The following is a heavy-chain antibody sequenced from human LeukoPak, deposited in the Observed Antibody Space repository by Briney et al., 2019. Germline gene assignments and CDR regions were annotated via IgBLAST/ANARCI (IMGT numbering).Heavy chain of an antibody. Sequence: GGSLRLSCAASGFTFSSYGMHWVRQAPGKGLEWVAVISYDGSNKYYADSVKGRFTISRDNSKNTLYLQMNSLRAEDTAVYYCARDTGLAAADDWGQGTLVTVSS. CDR1: GFTFSSYG. J-gene: IGHJ4*02. CDR2: ISYDGSNK. V-gene: IGHV3-30*03. CDR3: ARDTGLAAADD. D-gene: IGHD6-13*01.